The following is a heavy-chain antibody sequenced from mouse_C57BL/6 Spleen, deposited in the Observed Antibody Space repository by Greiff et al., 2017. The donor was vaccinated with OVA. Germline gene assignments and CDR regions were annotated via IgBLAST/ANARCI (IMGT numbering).Heavy chain of an antibody. J-gene: IGHJ2*01. D-gene: IGHD3-2*02. V-gene: IGHV1-69*01. CDR2: IDPSDSYT. CDR3: ARGGSGYDC. Sequence: QVQLQQPGAELVMPGASVKLSCKASGYTFTGYWMHWVKQRPGQGLEWIGEIDPSDSYTNYNQKFKGKSTLTVDKSSSTAYMQLSSLTSEDSAVYYWARGGSGYDCWGQGTTLTVSS. CDR1: GYTFTGYW.